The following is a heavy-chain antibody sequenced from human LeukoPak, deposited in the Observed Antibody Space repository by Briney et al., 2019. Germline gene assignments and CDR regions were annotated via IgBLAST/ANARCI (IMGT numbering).Heavy chain of an antibody. D-gene: IGHD3-10*01. Sequence: SETLSLTCTVSGYSISSGYYWGWIRQPPGKGLEWIGYIYYSGSTNYNPSLKSRVTISVDTSKNQFSLKLSSVTAADTAVYYCARDLDPGNAFDIWGQGTMVTVSS. V-gene: IGHV4-61*01. CDR1: GYSISSGYY. J-gene: IGHJ3*02. CDR3: ARDLDPGNAFDI. CDR2: IYYSGST.